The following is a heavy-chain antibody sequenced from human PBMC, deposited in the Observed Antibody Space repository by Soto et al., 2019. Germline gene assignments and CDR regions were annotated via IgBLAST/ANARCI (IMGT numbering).Heavy chain of an antibody. CDR3: ARDRRDCSSTSCFNWFDP. D-gene: IGHD2-2*01. V-gene: IGHV1-69*08. CDR1: GGTFSSYT. J-gene: IGHJ5*02. CDR2: IIPILGIA. Sequence: QVQLVQSGAEVKKPGSSVKVSCKASGGTFSSYTISWVRQAPGQGLEWMGRIIPILGIANYAQKFQGRVTLTADKSTSTAYMELSSLRSEDTAVYYCARDRRDCSSTSCFNWFDPWGQGTLVTVSS.